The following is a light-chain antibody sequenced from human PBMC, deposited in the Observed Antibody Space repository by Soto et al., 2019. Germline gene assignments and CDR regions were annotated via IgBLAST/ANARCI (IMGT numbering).Light chain of an antibody. V-gene: IGKV3-20*01. J-gene: IGKJ5*01. Sequence: ENVLTESPGTLSLSPGERATLSCGASQSVSRSYLGWYQQRPGQAPTLVIFDASNRASGVPERFRGSGSGTDFTLTITRLEPEDFAVYFCQEYDGSPITFGPGTRLEIK. CDR1: QSVSRSY. CDR3: QEYDGSPIT. CDR2: DAS.